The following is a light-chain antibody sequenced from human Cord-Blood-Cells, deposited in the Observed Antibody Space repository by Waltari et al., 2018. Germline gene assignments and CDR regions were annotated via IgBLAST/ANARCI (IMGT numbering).Light chain of an antibody. CDR2: SNN. V-gene: IGLV1-44*01. CDR1: SSNIGSNT. Sequence: QSVLTQPPSASGTPGQRVTISCSGSSSNIGSNTVNWYQQLPGTAPNLLIYSNNQPPSGVPDRFSGSKAGTSASLAISGLQSEDEADYYCAAWDDSLNGWVFGGGTKLTVL. J-gene: IGLJ3*02. CDR3: AAWDDSLNGWV.